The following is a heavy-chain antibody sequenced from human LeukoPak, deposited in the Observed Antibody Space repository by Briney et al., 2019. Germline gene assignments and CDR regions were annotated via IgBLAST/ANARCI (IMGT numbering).Heavy chain of an antibody. V-gene: IGHV4-34*01. CDR1: GGSFSGYY. CDR2: INHSGST. D-gene: IGHD3-16*01. CDR3: ARVSRRVWGSYRSGPPDY. J-gene: IGHJ4*02. Sequence: PSETLSLTCAVYGGSFSGYYWSWIRQPPGKGLEWIGEINHSGSTNYNPSLKSRVTISVDTSKNQFSLKLSSVTAADTAVYYCARVSRRVWGSYRSGPPDYWGQGTLVTVSS.